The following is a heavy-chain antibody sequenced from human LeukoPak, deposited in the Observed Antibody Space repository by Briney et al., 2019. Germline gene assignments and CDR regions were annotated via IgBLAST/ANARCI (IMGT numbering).Heavy chain of an antibody. J-gene: IGHJ3*02. CDR1: GGSISSSSYY. D-gene: IGHD3-9*01. CDR2: IYYSGST. Sequence: PSETLSLTCTVSGGSISSSSYYWGWIRQPPGKGLEWIGSIYYSGSTYYNPSLKSRVTISVDTSKNQFSLKLSSVTAADTAVYYCAIDRGYFDWRYVDIWGQGTMVTVSS. V-gene: IGHV4-39*07. CDR3: AIDRGYFDWRYVDI.